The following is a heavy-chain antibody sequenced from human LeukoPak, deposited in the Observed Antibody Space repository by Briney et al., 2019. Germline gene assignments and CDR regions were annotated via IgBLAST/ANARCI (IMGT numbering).Heavy chain of an antibody. V-gene: IGHV1-18*01. CDR3: ARVRTYDFWNYYFDY. CDR1: GYTFTSYG. Sequence: ASVKVSCEASGYTFTSYGISWVRQAPGQGLEWMGWISAYNGNTNYAQKLQGRVTMTTDTSTSTAYMELRSLRSDDTAVYYCARVRTYDFWNYYFDYWGQGTLVTVSS. J-gene: IGHJ4*02. D-gene: IGHD3-3*01. CDR2: ISAYNGNT.